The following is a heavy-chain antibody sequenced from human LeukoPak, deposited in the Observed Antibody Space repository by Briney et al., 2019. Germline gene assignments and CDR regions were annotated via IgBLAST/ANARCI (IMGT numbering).Heavy chain of an antibody. CDR2: IYYSGST. J-gene: IGHJ3*02. CDR3: AGYCSSGRCFLDAFDI. V-gene: IGHV4-59*01. D-gene: IGHD2-15*01. Sequence: SETLSLTCTVSGGSISSYYWSWIRQPPGKGLEWIGYIYYSGSTNYNPSLKSRVTISVDTSKNQFSLKLSSVTAADTAVYYCAGYCSSGRCFLDAFDIWGQGTMVTVSS. CDR1: GGSISSYY.